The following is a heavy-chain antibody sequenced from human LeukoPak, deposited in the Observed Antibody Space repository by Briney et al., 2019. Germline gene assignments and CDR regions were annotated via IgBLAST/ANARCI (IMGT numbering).Heavy chain of an antibody. CDR1: GFTFSTYA. Sequence: GGSVRLSCAASGFTFSTYAMSWVRQAPGKGPQWVSAISGGDNSTYYADSVKGRFTISRDNSENALYLQMDDLRAEDTAVYYCAKEWSGNGYVDYWGQGTLVTVSS. J-gene: IGHJ4*02. CDR3: AKEWSGNGYVDY. CDR2: ISGGDNST. D-gene: IGHD3-10*01. V-gene: IGHV3-23*01.